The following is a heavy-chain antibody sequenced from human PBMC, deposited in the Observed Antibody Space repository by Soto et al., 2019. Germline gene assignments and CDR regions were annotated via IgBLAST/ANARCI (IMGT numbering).Heavy chain of an antibody. CDR2: IFHSGNI. D-gene: IGHD6-13*01. V-gene: IGHV4-59*01. J-gene: IGHJ4*02. CDR1: GGSIRYDY. Sequence: QWQLQESGPGLVKPSETLSLTCTVSGGSIRYDYWSWIRQPPGKGLEWIGHIFHSGNINYNPSLKSRVTISVDTSKNQFSLNLSSVTAADTAVYYCARDGYSSGWYSNWGQGTLVTVSS. CDR3: ARDGYSSGWYSN.